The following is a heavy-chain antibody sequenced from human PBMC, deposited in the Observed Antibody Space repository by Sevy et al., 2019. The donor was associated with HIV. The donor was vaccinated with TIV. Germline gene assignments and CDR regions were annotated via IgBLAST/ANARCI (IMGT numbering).Heavy chain of an antibody. V-gene: IGHV3-49*03. CDR2: IRSKAYGGTT. Sequence: GGSLRLSCTASGFTLGDYAMSWFRQAPGKGLEWVGFIRSKAYGGTTEYAASVKGRFTISRDDSKSIAYMQMNSLKTEETAVYYCTSGSDDFWSGYGNYYYGMDVWGQGTTVTVSS. CDR3: TSGSDDFWSGYGNYYYGMDV. J-gene: IGHJ6*02. CDR1: GFTLGDYA. D-gene: IGHD3-3*01.